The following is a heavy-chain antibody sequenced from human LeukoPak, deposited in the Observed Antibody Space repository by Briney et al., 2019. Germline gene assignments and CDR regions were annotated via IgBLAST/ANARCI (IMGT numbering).Heavy chain of an antibody. J-gene: IGHJ4*02. V-gene: IGHV3-30*02. D-gene: IGHD2-2*01. Sequence: PGGSLRLSCAASGFTFSTSVMHWVRQAPGKGLEWLSFIRFDGSVKYYADSVKARFSISRDNSMNTLYLQMNSLRPEDTAVYYCAKQGLVPATAGDWGQGTLVTVSS. CDR1: GFTFSTSV. CDR2: IRFDGSVK. CDR3: AKQGLVPATAGD.